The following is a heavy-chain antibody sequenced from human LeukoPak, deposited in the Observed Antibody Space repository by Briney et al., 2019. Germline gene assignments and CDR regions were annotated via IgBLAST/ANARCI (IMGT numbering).Heavy chain of an antibody. CDR1: GGSISSSSYY. D-gene: IGHD4-11*01. V-gene: IGHV4-39*07. CDR2: IYYSGST. J-gene: IGHJ3*02. CDR3: AGDKKNSNYEGAFDI. Sequence: KPSETLSLTCTVSGGSISSSSYYWGWIRQPPGKGLEWIGSIYYSGSTNYNPSLKSRVTMSVDTSKNQFSLKLSSVTAADTAVYYCAGDKKNSNYEGAFDIWGQGTMVTVSS.